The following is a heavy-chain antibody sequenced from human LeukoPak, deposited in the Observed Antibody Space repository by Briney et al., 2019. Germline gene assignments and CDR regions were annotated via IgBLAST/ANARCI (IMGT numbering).Heavy chain of an antibody. CDR1: GFTFSNYA. CDR2: ITTGGGTT. V-gene: IGHV3-23*01. D-gene: IGHD1-26*01. J-gene: IGHJ4*02. CDR3: AKVLSATLAGYFDS. Sequence: PGGSLRLSCAASGFTFSNYAMIWVRQAPGKGLEWVSTITTGGGTTYYADSVKGRFSISRDNSKNTLYLQMNSLRAEDTAVYYCAKVLSATLAGYFDSWGQGTLVTVSS.